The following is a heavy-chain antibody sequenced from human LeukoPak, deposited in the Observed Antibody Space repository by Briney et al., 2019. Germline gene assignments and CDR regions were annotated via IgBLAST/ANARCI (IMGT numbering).Heavy chain of an antibody. CDR1: GFTVSSNY. CDR2: IYSGGST. J-gene: IGHJ4*02. V-gene: IGHV3-53*01. Sequence: GGSLRLSCAVSGFTVSSNYMSWVRQAPGKGLEWVSVIYSGGSTYYADSVKGRFTISRDNSKNTLYLQMNSLRAEDTAVYYCARDSRDYYDSRSSDYWGQGTLVTVSS. CDR3: ARDSRDYYDSRSSDY. D-gene: IGHD3-22*01.